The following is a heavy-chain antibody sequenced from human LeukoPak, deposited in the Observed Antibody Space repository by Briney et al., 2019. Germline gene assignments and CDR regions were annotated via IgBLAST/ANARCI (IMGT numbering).Heavy chain of an antibody. CDR2: IKQDGSQK. J-gene: IGHJ4*02. CDR3: ARASLSSLLTFDY. V-gene: IGHV3-7*01. Sequence: GGSLRLSCAASGFTSSSYWMNWVRQAPGKGLEWVAIIKQDGSQKYYVDSVKGRLTISTDTAKNSLYLLMNSLRAEDTAVYYCARASLSSLLTFDYWGQGTLVTVSS. D-gene: IGHD2-15*01. CDR1: GFTSSSYW.